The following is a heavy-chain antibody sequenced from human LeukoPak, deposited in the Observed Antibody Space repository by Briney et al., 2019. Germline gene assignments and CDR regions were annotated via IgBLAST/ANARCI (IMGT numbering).Heavy chain of an antibody. CDR3: AKDRGGYFDY. CDR1: GFTFSSYG. D-gene: IGHD2-15*01. J-gene: IGHJ4*02. CDR2: ISYDGSNK. V-gene: IGHV3-30*18. Sequence: GGSLRLSCAASGFTFSSYGMHWVRQAPGKGLEWVAVISYDGSNKYYADSVKGRFTISRDNSKNTLYLQMNSLRAEDTAVYYCAKDRGGYFDYWGQGTLVTVSS.